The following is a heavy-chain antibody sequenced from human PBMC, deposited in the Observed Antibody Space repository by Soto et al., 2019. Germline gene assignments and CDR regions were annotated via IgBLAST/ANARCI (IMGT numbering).Heavy chain of an antibody. V-gene: IGHV3-48*03. CDR2: INSDGSRI. Sequence: GGSLRLSCAASGFTFSTYEMNWVRQAPGKGLEWVSCINSDGSRIYYAGSVKGRFTISRDNAKNSLYLQMDSLRAEDTAFYYCASKISGTTYFGYWGQGTLVTVSS. CDR1: GFTFSTYE. J-gene: IGHJ4*02. CDR3: ASKISGTTYFGY. D-gene: IGHD1-7*01.